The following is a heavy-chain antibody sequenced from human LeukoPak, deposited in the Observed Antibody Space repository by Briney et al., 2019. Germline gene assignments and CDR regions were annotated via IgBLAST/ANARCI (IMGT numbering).Heavy chain of an antibody. V-gene: IGHV4-31*11. Sequence: SETLSLTCAVYGGSFSGYYWSWIRQHPGKGLEWIGYIYYSGSTYYNPSLKSRVTISVDTSKNQFSLKLSSVTAADTAVYYCARVPREQQYSDYWGQGTLVTVSS. D-gene: IGHD6-13*01. J-gene: IGHJ4*02. CDR1: GGSFSGYY. CDR2: IYYSGST. CDR3: ARVPREQQYSDY.